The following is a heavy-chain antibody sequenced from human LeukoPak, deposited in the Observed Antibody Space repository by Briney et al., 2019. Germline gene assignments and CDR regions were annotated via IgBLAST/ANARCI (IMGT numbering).Heavy chain of an antibody. Sequence: GGSLRLSCAASGFTFSSYSMNWVRQAPGKGLEWVSSISSSSSYIYYADSVKGRFTISRDNAKNSLYLQMSSLRAEDTAVYYCARDATYYDYVWGSYRPGIFDYWGQGTLVTVSS. J-gene: IGHJ4*02. CDR3: ARDATYYDYVWGSYRPGIFDY. CDR1: GFTFSSYS. D-gene: IGHD3-16*02. CDR2: ISSSSSYI. V-gene: IGHV3-21*01.